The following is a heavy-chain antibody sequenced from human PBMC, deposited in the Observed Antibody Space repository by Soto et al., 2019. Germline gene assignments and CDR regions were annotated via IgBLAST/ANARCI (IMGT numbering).Heavy chain of an antibody. V-gene: IGHV4-4*02. CDR2: IDHTGSI. CDR1: GGSISTNNW. D-gene: IGHD1-26*01. Sequence: QVQLQESGPGLVKPSGTLSLTCAVSGGSISTNNWWHWIRQPPGKDLEWIGEIDHTGSINYTPSLKSRVTMSIDESKNQFSLRLTSVTAADTAVYYCARERGAGTYQGFDYWGQGTLVTVSS. CDR3: ARERGAGTYQGFDY. J-gene: IGHJ4*02.